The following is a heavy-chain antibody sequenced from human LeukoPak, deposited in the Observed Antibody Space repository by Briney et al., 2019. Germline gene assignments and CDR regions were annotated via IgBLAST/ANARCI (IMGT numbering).Heavy chain of an antibody. CDR3: ASRYSGYDYRATRGYYYYGMDV. D-gene: IGHD5-12*01. CDR2: IIPIFGTA. J-gene: IGHJ6*04. V-gene: IGHV1-69*06. Sequence: ASVKVSCKASGGTFSSYAISWVRQAPGQGLEWMGGIIPIFGTANKAQKFQGRVTITADKSTSTAYMELSSLRSEDTAVYYCASRYSGYDYRATRGYYYYGMDVWGKGTTVTVSS. CDR1: GGTFSSYA.